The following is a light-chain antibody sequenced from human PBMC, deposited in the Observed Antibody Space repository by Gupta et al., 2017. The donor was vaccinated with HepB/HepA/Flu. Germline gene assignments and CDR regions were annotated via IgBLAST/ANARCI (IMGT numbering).Light chain of an antibody. CDR1: QSVSNS. Sequence: EIVLTQSPGILSLSPGEKVTLSCRASQSVSNSLAWYQQKPGQAPRLRIYDASSRANGIPDRFSGSRAGTDFTLTISRLEPEDFAVYHCQQDGSSPRTFGQGTKLE. V-gene: IGKV3-20*01. J-gene: IGKJ2*01. CDR2: DAS. CDR3: QQDGSSPRT.